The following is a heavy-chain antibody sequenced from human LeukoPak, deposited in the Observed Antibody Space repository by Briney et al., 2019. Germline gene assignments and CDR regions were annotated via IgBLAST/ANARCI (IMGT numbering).Heavy chain of an antibody. J-gene: IGHJ4*02. CDR1: GGSINSSSYY. V-gene: IGHV4-61*05. CDR3: ARHGEWEYYYGSGSYLDY. CDR2: IYYSGST. Sequence: SETLSLTCTVSGGSINSSSYYWSWIRQPPGKGLEWIGYIYYSGSTKYNPSLKSRVTISVDTSKNQFSLRLSPVTAADTAVYYCARHGEWEYYYGSGSYLDYWGQGTLVTVSS. D-gene: IGHD3-10*01.